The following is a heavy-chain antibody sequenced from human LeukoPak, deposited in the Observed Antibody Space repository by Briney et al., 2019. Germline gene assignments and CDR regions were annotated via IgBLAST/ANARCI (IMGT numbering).Heavy chain of an antibody. CDR2: IIHILGIA. CDR3: ARPSKAAAGGGTFDY. J-gene: IGHJ4*02. V-gene: IGHV1-69*04. CDR1: GGXFSSYA. D-gene: IGHD6-13*01. Sequence: ASVKVSCKASGGXFSSYAMSWVRQAPGQGLEWMGRIIHILGIANYAQKFQGRVTITADKSTSTAYMELSSLRSEDTAVYYCARPSKAAAGGGTFDYWGQGTLVTVSS.